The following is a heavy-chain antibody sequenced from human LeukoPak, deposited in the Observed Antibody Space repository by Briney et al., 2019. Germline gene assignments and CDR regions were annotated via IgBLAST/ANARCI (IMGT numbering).Heavy chain of an antibody. CDR1: GFTFSSYV. V-gene: IGHV3-30*03. D-gene: IGHD3-16*01. CDR3: ARDWGMHKHFDY. CDR2: ISYDGSNK. Sequence: GGSLRLSCAASGFTFSSYVMHWVRQAPGKGLEWVAFISYDGSNKYYADSVKGRFTISRDNSKNTLYLQMNSLRAEDTAVYYCARDWGMHKHFDYWGQGTLVTVSS. J-gene: IGHJ4*02.